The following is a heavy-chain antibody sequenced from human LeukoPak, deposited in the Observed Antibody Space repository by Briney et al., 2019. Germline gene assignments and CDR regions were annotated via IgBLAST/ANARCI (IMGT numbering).Heavy chain of an antibody. D-gene: IGHD3-9*01. Sequence: GGSLRLPCAASGFTFSSYAMSWVRQAPGKGLEWVSAISGSGGSTYYADSMKGRFTISKDNSKNTLFLQINSLRAEDTAVYYCAKDAAKEYDILTGYLGYYFDYWGQGTLVTVSS. CDR2: ISGSGGST. CDR1: GFTFSSYA. J-gene: IGHJ4*02. CDR3: AKDAAKEYDILTGYLGYYFDY. V-gene: IGHV3-23*01.